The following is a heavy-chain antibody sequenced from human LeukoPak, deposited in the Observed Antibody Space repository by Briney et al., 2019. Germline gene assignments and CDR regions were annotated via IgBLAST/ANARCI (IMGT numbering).Heavy chain of an antibody. CDR2: VYHTGST. V-gene: IGHV4-59*01. J-gene: IGHJ6*03. CDR3: ARSTGFYSYYLDV. Sequence: SETLSLTCTVSGGSISPYYWSWIRQPPGKGLEWIGYVYHTGSTNYNSSLKSRLTISVDTSKSQFSLKLTSLTTADTAVYYCARSTGFYSYYLDVWDRGTTVTVSS. CDR1: GGSISPYY.